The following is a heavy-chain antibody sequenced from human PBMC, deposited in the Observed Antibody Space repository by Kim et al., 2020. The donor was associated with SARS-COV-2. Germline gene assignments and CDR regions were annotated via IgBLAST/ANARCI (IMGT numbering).Heavy chain of an antibody. Sequence: GGSLRLSCAASGFTLSTYWMTWLRQAPGKGPEWVGNINRDGSEDSYVDSVKGRFTISRDNAKNSLYLQMNSLRAEDTDVYFCASHGHVAWSGYFRWGQGT. CDR3: ASHGHVAWSGYFR. D-gene: IGHD3-9*01. J-gene: IGHJ1*01. V-gene: IGHV3-7*03. CDR2: INRDGSED. CDR1: GFTLSTYW.